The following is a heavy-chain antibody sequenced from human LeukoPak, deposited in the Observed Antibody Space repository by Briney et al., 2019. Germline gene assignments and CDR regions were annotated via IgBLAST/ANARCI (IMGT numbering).Heavy chain of an antibody. CDR1: GYTFTAQY. CDR2: ISAYNGNT. V-gene: IGHV1-18*01. Sequence: ASVKVSCKASGYTFTAQYMHWVRQAPGQGLEWMGWISAYNGNTNYAQKLQGRVTMTTDTSTSTAYMELRSLRSDDTAVYYCARDGSYLYFDYWGQGTLVTVSS. CDR3: ARDGSYLYFDY. J-gene: IGHJ4*02. D-gene: IGHD1-26*01.